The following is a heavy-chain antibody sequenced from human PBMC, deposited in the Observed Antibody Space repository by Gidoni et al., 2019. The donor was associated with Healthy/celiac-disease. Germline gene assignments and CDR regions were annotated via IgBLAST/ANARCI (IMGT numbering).Heavy chain of an antibody. Sequence: QVQLQQWGAGLLKPSETLSLTCAVYGGSFSGYYWSWIRQPPGKGLEWIGEINHSGSTNYNPSLKSRVTISVDTSKNQFSLKLSSVTAADTAVYYCARAGSSSGVAGDGNDYWGQGTLVTVSS. V-gene: IGHV4-34*01. CDR1: GGSFSGYY. CDR2: INHSGST. J-gene: IGHJ4*02. CDR3: ARAGSSSGVAGDGNDY. D-gene: IGHD6-13*01.